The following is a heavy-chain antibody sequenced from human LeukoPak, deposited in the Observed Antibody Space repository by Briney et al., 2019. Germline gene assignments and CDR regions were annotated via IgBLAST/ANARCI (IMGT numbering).Heavy chain of an antibody. J-gene: IGHJ6*03. D-gene: IGHD5-12*01. V-gene: IGHV3-48*01. CDR1: GFTFSSYS. Sequence: GGSLRLSCAASGFTFSSYSMNWVRQAPGKGLEWVSYISSSSTIYYADSVKGRFTISRDNAKNSLYLQMNSLRAEDTAVYYCAKGGGYEAQYYYYYLDVWGKGTTVTISS. CDR3: AKGGGYEAQYYYYYLDV. CDR2: ISSSSTI.